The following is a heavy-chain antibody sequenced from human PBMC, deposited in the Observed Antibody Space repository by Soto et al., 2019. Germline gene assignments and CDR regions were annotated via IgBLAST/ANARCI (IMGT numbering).Heavy chain of an antibody. CDR2: IYYSGST. CDR1: GGSISSGDYY. D-gene: IGHD2-21*02. V-gene: IGHV4-30-4*01. J-gene: IGHJ5*02. Sequence: SETLSLTCTVSGGSISSGDYYWSWIRQPPGKGLEWIGYIYYSGSTYYNPSLKSRVTISVDTSKNQFSLKLSSVTAANTAVYYCARVGVVTATPDNWFDPWGQGTLVTVPQ. CDR3: ARVGVVTATPDNWFDP.